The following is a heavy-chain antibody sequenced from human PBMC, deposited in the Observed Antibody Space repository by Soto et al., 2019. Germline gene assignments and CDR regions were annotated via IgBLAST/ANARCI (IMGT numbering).Heavy chain of an antibody. V-gene: IGHV1-18*01. CDR3: ARDKRDLRFLEWSYYFDY. J-gene: IGHJ4*02. CDR1: GYTFTSYG. D-gene: IGHD3-3*01. CDR2: ISAYNGNT. Sequence: GASVKVSCKASGYTFTSYGISWVRQAPGQGLEWMGWISAYNGNTNYAQKLQGRVTMTTDTSKNTLYLQMNSLRAEDTAVYYCARDKRDLRFLEWSYYFDYWGQGTLVTVSS.